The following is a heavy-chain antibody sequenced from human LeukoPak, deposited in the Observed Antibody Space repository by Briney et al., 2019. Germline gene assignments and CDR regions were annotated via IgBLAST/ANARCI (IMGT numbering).Heavy chain of an antibody. Sequence: ASVKVSCKASGYTFTSYYMHWVRQAPGQGLEWLGWISAYNGNTNYAQKLQGRVTMTTDTSTSTAYMELRSLRSDDTAVYYCARGLVGTTTFDFWGQGTLVTVSS. CDR3: ARGLVGTTTFDF. V-gene: IGHV1-18*04. CDR1: GYTFTSYY. CDR2: ISAYNGNT. D-gene: IGHD1-26*01. J-gene: IGHJ4*02.